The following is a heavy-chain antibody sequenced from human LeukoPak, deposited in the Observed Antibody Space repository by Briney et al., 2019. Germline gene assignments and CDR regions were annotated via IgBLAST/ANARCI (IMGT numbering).Heavy chain of an antibody. CDR1: GFTFSNYW. V-gene: IGHV3-7*03. CDR2: INRDGSGK. Sequence: GGSLRLSCAASGFTFSNYWMTWVRQVPGKGLEWVANINRDGSGKYYLPSVRGRFTISKDGAKDSLYLQMDSLRPEDTAIYYCARVEYSGNGNLYWGQGTLVTVSS. D-gene: IGHD1-26*01. J-gene: IGHJ4*02. CDR3: ARVEYSGNGNLY.